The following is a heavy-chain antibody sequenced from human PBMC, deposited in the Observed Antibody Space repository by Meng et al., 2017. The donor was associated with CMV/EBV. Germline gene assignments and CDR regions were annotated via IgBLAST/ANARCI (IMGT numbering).Heavy chain of an antibody. CDR3: ARDTIAASGEGMDV. D-gene: IGHD6-13*01. Sequence: SETLSLTCTVSGGSISSSSYYWGWIRQPPGKGLEWIGSIHYSGSTYYNPSLKSRVTISVDTSKNQFSLKLSSVTAADTAVYYCARDTIAASGEGMDVWGQGTTVTVSS. CDR1: GGSISSSSYY. CDR2: IHYSGST. V-gene: IGHV4-39*07. J-gene: IGHJ6*02.